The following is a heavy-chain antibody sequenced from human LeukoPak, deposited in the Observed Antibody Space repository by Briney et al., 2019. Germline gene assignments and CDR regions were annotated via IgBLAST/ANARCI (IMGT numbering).Heavy chain of an antibody. Sequence: PGGSLRLSCGASGFTFSSYAMSWVRQTPGKGLEWVSAIRGTGGTIYYADSVKGRFTVSRDNSKNTLYLQMNSLRGEDTAVYYCASGQGLYDISDYFFGHFDYWGQGTLVTVSS. CDR1: GFTFSSYA. CDR3: ASGQGLYDISDYFFGHFDY. J-gene: IGHJ4*02. D-gene: IGHD3-22*01. V-gene: IGHV3-23*01. CDR2: IRGTGGTI.